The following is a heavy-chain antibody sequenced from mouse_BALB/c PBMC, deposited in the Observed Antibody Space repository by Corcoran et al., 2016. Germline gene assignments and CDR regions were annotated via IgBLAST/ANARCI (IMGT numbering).Heavy chain of an antibody. CDR2: INPYNDGT. J-gene: IGHJ2*01. D-gene: IGHD1-1*01. Sequence: EVQLQQSGPELVKPGASVKMSCKASGYTFTSYVMHWVKQKPGQGLEWIGYINPYNDGTKYNEKFKDKATLTSDKSSSTAYMELSSLTSEDSAVYYCARGYYGSSYGENYFDYWGQGTTLTVSS. V-gene: IGHV1S136*01. CDR1: GYTFTSYV. CDR3: ARGYYGSSYGENYFDY.